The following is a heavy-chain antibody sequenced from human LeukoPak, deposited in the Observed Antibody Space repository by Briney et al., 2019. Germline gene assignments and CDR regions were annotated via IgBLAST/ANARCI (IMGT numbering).Heavy chain of an antibody. V-gene: IGHV4-59*01. D-gene: IGHD2-2*01. J-gene: IGHJ6*03. CDR2: IYYSGGT. CDR3: ARVEYCSSTSCSYYYYYMDV. Sequence: SETLSLTCTVSGGSISSYYWSWIRQPPGKGLEWIGYIYYSGGTNYNPSLKSRVTISVDTSKNQFSLKLSSVTAADTAVYYCARVEYCSSTSCSYYYYYMDVWGKGTTVTVSS. CDR1: GGSISSYY.